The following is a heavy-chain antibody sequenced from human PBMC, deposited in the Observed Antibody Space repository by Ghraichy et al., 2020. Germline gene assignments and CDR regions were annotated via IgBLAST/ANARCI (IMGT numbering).Heavy chain of an antibody. J-gene: IGHJ3*02. V-gene: IGHV3-48*03. Sequence: GGSLRLSCAASGFSFSSYEMNWVRQAPGKGLEWVSYVSISPNIIYYADSVKGRFTISRDNAKNSLYLQMNSLRAEDTAVYYCAREGMAIDPGDAFDMWGQGTMVTVSS. CDR3: AREGMAIDPGDAFDM. CDR1: GFSFSSYE. CDR2: VSISPNII. D-gene: IGHD5-24*01.